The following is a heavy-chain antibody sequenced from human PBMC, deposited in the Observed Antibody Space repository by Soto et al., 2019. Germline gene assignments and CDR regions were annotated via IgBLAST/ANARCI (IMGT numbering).Heavy chain of an antibody. CDR2: IWYDGSNK. V-gene: IGHV3-33*01. Sequence: QVQLVESGGGVVQPGRSLRLSCAASGFTFSSYGMHWVRQTPGKGLEWVAVIWYDGSNKYYADSVKGRFTISRDNSKNTLYLQMNSLRAEDTAVYYCARDQGITGTTQLFDYWGQGTLVTVSS. CDR3: ARDQGITGTTQLFDY. CDR1: GFTFSSYG. D-gene: IGHD1-7*01. J-gene: IGHJ4*02.